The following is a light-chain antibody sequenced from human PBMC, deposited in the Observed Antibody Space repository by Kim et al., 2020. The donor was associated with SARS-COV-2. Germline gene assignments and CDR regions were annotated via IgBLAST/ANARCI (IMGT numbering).Light chain of an antibody. CDR1: QSVSSSY. Sequence: EIVLTQSPGTLSLSPGERATLSCRASQSVSSSYLAWYQQKPGQAPRLFIYGASSRATGIPDRFSGSGSGTDFTLTISRLEPEDFAVYYCQQYGSSSGLTFGGGTKVDIK. CDR2: GAS. J-gene: IGKJ4*01. CDR3: QQYGSSSGLT. V-gene: IGKV3-20*01.